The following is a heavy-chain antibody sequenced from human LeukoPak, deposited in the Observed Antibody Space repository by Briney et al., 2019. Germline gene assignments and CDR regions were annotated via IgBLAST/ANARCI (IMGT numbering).Heavy chain of an antibody. CDR3: ARLQLPGDSAFDY. Sequence: GESLKISCKTSGYSFNTFWIAWVRQMPGKGLEWMGIIYPDDSDTRYSPSFEGQVTISADKSISTAYLQWSSLKASDTAMYYCARLQLPGDSAFDYWGQGTLVTVSS. CDR1: GYSFNTFW. J-gene: IGHJ4*02. CDR2: IYPDDSDT. V-gene: IGHV5-51*01. D-gene: IGHD4-17*01.